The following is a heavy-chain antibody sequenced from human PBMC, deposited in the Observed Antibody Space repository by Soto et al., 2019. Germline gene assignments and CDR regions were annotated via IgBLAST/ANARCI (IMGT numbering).Heavy chain of an antibody. CDR1: GYTFTSYD. J-gene: IGHJ6*02. CDR3: AARITIFGVVIVPAGMDV. CDR2: MNPNSGNT. D-gene: IGHD3-3*01. V-gene: IGHV1-8*01. Sequence: ASVKVSFKASGYTFTSYDINWVRQATGQGLEWMGWMNPNSGNTGYAQKFQGRVTMTRNTSISTAYMELSSLRSEDTAVYYCAARITIFGVVIVPAGMDVLGQGTTVTVSS.